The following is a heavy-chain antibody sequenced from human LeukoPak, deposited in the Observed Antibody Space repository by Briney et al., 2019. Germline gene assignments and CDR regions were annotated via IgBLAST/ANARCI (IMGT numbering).Heavy chain of an antibody. D-gene: IGHD3-22*01. Sequence: SETLSLTCTVSGGSISSYYWSWIRQPPGKGLEWIGYIYYSGSTNYNPSLKSRATISVDTSKNQFSLKLSSVTAADTAVYYCARLGLYYYDRKSAFDIWGQGTMVTVSS. J-gene: IGHJ3*02. V-gene: IGHV4-59*08. CDR1: GGSISSYY. CDR2: IYYSGST. CDR3: ARLGLYYYDRKSAFDI.